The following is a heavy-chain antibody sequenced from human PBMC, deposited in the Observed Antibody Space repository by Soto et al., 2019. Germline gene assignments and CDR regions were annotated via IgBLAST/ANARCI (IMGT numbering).Heavy chain of an antibody. V-gene: IGHV1-69*01. J-gene: IGHJ6*02. CDR2: VLPIFGTT. Sequence: QVQLVQSGTEVKKLGSSVKVSCKASGGTFSSYVISWVRQAPGQGLEWMGGVLPIFGTTNYAQKFQGRVTITADESTSTAYMELTSLTYEDTAVYYCARHGSGSYYALYYYYYAADVWGQGTTVTVSS. D-gene: IGHD3-10*01. CDR3: ARHGSGSYYALYYYYYAADV. CDR1: GGTFSSYV.